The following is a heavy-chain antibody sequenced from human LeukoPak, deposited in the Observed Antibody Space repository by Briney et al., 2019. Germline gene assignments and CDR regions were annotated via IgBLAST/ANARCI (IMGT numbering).Heavy chain of an antibody. D-gene: IGHD5-18*01. CDR1: GGSISSYY. V-gene: IGHV4-59*12. Sequence: SETLSLTCTVSGGSISSYYWSWIRQPPGKGLEWIGYIYYSGSTNYNPSLKSRVTMSVDTSKNQFSLKLSSVTAADTAVYYCARGSMVTMFYYYYYMDVWGKGTTVTVSS. J-gene: IGHJ6*03. CDR3: ARGSMVTMFYYYYYMDV. CDR2: IYYSGST.